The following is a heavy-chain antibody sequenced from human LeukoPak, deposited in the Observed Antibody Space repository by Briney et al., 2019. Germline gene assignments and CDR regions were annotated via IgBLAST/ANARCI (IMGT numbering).Heavy chain of an antibody. Sequence: SETLSLTCTVSGGSISSYYWSWSRQPPGKGLEWIGYIYNTGSTNYKSSLKSRVTMSLDTSKNQFSLRLNSVTAADTAVYYCASSYYDFWSDTYYFEYWGQGTLVTVSS. V-gene: IGHV4-59*01. CDR3: ASSYYDFWSDTYYFEY. J-gene: IGHJ4*02. D-gene: IGHD3-3*01. CDR2: IYNTGST. CDR1: GGSISSYY.